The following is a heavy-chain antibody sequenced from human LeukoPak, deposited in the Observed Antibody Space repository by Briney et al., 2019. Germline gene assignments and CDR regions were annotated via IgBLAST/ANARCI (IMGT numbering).Heavy chain of an antibody. CDR3: ARDRGGYSSGWVL. CDR1: GGSISSGSYY. Sequence: SETLSLTCTVSGGSISSGSYYWSWIRQPAGKGLEWIGRIYSSGSTNYNPSLKSRVTISLDTSKNQFSLKLSSVTAADTAVYYCARDRGGYSSGWVLWGQGTLVTVSS. CDR2: IYSSGST. J-gene: IGHJ4*02. V-gene: IGHV4-61*02. D-gene: IGHD6-19*01.